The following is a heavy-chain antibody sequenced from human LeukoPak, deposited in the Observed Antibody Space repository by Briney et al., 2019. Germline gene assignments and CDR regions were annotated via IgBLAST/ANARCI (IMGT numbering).Heavy chain of an antibody. CDR2: INPNSGDT. CDR3: AAGGHGWLNGMDV. J-gene: IGHJ6*02. D-gene: IGHD5-12*01. V-gene: IGHV1-2*02. CDR1: GYTFIGYY. Sequence: ASVKVSCKASGYTFIGYYMHWVRQAPGQGLEWMGCINPNSGDTKYAQKFQDRVTMTRDTSISTAHLTMRSLTSDDTAVYYCAAGGHGWLNGMDVWGQGTTVIVSS.